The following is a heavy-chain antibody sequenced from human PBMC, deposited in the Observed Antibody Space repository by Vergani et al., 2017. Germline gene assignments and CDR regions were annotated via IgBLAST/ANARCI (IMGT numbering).Heavy chain of an antibody. CDR2: IYYSGST. D-gene: IGHD3-22*01. CDR3: ATSKLGYYDSSAFDI. J-gene: IGHJ3*02. Sequence: QVQLQESGPGLVKPSETLSLNCPVSGGSISSYYWSWIRQPPGKGLEWIGYIYYSGSTNYNPSLKSRVTISVDTSKNQFSLKLSSVTAADTAVYYCATSKLGYYDSSAFDIWGQGTMVTVSS. CDR1: GGSISSYY. V-gene: IGHV4-59*01.